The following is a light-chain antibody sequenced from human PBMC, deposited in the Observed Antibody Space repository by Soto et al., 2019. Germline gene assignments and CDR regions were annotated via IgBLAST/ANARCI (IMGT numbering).Light chain of an antibody. CDR2: GAS. CDR1: QDISRY. J-gene: IGKJ3*01. Sequence: QLTQSPSSLSASVGDRVTITCRASQDISRYLDWYQQRAGKAPKLLIYGASTLQSGVPSRFRGSGSGTEFTLTNSSLQPEEFATYHCQQLQRTPLTFGPVTTGDV. CDR3: QQLQRTPLT. V-gene: IGKV1-9*01.